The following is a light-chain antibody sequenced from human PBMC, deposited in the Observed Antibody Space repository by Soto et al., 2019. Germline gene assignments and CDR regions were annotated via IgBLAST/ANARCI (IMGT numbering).Light chain of an antibody. Sequence: QSVLTQPASVSGSPGQSITISCTGTSSDVGAYNYVSWYQQHPGKAPKPMIYEVSNRPSGVSNRFSGSKSGNTASLTISGLQAEDEADYYCSSYTSSNTLYVFGTGTKLTVL. CDR3: SSYTSSNTLYV. V-gene: IGLV2-14*01. J-gene: IGLJ1*01. CDR2: EVS. CDR1: SSDVGAYNY.